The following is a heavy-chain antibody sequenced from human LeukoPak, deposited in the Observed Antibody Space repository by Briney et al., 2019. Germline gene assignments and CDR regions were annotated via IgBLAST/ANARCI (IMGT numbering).Heavy chain of an antibody. CDR1: GFTVSSNY. CDR2: IYSGGST. J-gene: IGHJ4*02. V-gene: IGHV3-53*01. D-gene: IGHD2-2*01. Sequence: GGSLRLSCAASGFTVSSNYMSWVRQAPGKGLEWVSVIYSGGSTYYADSVKGRFTISRDNSKNTFYLQMNSLRADDTAVYYCAKTFGTIDPFEYWGQGTLVTVSS. CDR3: AKTFGTIDPFEY.